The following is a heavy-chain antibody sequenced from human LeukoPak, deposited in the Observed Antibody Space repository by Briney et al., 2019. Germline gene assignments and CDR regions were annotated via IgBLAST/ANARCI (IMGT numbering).Heavy chain of an antibody. D-gene: IGHD6-13*01. CDR3: AREFAAGPIPHAFDI. V-gene: IGHV3-30-3*01. J-gene: IGHJ3*02. Sequence: GRSLRLSCAASGFTFSSYAMHGVRQAPGKGLEWVAVISYDGSNKYYADSVKGRFTISRDNSKNTLYLQMNSLRAEDTAVYYCAREFAAGPIPHAFDIWGQGTMVTVSS. CDR1: GFTFSSYA. CDR2: ISYDGSNK.